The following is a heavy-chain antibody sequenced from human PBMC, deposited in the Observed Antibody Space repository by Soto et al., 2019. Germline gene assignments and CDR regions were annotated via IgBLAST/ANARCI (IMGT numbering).Heavy chain of an antibody. V-gene: IGHV4-4*02. Sequence: PSETLSLTCAVSDGSISTTNWWTWVRQPPGKGLEWIGEIYHSGSTNYNPSLKSRVTISVDKSKNQFSLTLYSVTAADTAVYYCARVKYSSSYFDFWGQGTLVTVSS. CDR1: DGSISTTNW. CDR2: IYHSGST. CDR3: ARVKYSSSYFDF. J-gene: IGHJ4*02. D-gene: IGHD6-6*01.